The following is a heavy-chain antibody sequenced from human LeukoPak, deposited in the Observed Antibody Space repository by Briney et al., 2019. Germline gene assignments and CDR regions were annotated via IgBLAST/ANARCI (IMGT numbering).Heavy chain of an antibody. CDR3: ARGVVGGTTVGP. Sequence: ASVKVSCKASGDTFSTYDVNWVRQPPGQGLEWMGWVNPKSGHTAYAQKFQGRVTMTSDTSTAFLELSSLRFEDTAVYFCARGVVGGTTVGPWGQGTLVTVSS. J-gene: IGHJ5*02. V-gene: IGHV1-8*01. D-gene: IGHD1-7*01. CDR1: GDTFSTYD. CDR2: VNPKSGHT.